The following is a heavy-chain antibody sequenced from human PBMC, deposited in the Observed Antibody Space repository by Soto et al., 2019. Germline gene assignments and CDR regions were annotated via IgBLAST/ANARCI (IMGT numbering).Heavy chain of an antibody. D-gene: IGHD3-10*01. V-gene: IGHV1-45*02. Sequence: QMQLVQSGAEVKKTGSSVKVSCKASGYTFTYRYLHWVRQAPGQALEWMGWITPFNGNTNYAQKFQDRVTITSDRSMSTSYMELSSLRSEDTAMYFCAGEGYYGSGSYYSGMDVWGQGTTVTVSS. CDR3: AGEGYYGSGSYYSGMDV. CDR1: GYTFTYRY. J-gene: IGHJ6*02. CDR2: ITPFNGNT.